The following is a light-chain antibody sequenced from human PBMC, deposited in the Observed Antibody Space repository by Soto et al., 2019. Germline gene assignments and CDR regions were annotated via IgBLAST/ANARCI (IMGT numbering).Light chain of an antibody. CDR1: QSVSSTY. CDR2: GAS. CDR3: QQYGSSPRT. Sequence: EIVLTQSPGTLSLSPMEIATVSFMASQSVSSTYLAWYQQKPGQATRLLIYGASSRATGIPDRFSGSGSGTDFTLTISRLETEDFAVYYCQQYGSSPRTFGQGTKVDIK. V-gene: IGKV3-20*01. J-gene: IGKJ1*01.